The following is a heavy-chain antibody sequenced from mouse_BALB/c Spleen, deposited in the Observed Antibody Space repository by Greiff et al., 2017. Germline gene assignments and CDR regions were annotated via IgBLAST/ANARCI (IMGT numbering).Heavy chain of an antibody. J-gene: IGHJ2*01. CDR3: ARRDYGSSYLDY. CDR1: GFTFSSYY. Sequence: EVQLVESGGGLVKLGGSLKLSCAASGFTFSSYYMSWVRQTPEKRLELVAAINSNGGSTYYPDTVKGRFTISRDNAKNTLYLQMSSLKSEDTALYYCARRDYGSSYLDYWGQGTTLTVSS. V-gene: IGHV5-6-2*01. D-gene: IGHD1-1*01. CDR2: INSNGGST.